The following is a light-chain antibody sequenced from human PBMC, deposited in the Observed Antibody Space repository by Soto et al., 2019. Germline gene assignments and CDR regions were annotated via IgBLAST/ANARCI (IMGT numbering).Light chain of an antibody. CDR3: QQSYSTTWK. V-gene: IGKV1-39*01. CDR2: AAS. CDR1: QPISNY. Sequence: DIQMTQSPSSLSASVGDRVTITCRASQPISNYLNRYQQKPGKAPKLLIYAASSLQSGVPSRLSGSGSGTDFTLAISSLQPEDFATYYCQQSYSTTWKYGQGTKV. J-gene: IGKJ1*01.